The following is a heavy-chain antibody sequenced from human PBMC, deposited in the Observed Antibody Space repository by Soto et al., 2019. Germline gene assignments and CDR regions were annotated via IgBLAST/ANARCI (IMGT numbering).Heavy chain of an antibody. V-gene: IGHV1-69*01. Sequence: QVQLVQSGAEVKKPGSSVKVSCKASGGTFSSYAINWVRQAPGQGLEWLGGIVPILNTEDYAQKFQGRIKNSADESAGTDYMELSSIRSDDTAVYFCARGPETEYRGYYYQRRGGFDVWGQGTRVTVSS. J-gene: IGHJ3*01. D-gene: IGHD5-12*01. CDR1: GGTFSSYA. CDR2: IVPILNTE. CDR3: ARGPETEYRGYYYQRRGGFDV.